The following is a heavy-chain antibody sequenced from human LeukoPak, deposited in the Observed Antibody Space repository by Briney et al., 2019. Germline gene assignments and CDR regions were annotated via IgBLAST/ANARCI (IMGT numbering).Heavy chain of an antibody. D-gene: IGHD3-3*01. CDR1: GFIFSTYA. J-gene: IGHJ4*02. CDR3: AHGGSGYYSPIDS. CDR2: ISGSGGST. Sequence: GGSLRLSCAGSGFIFSTYAMSWVRQAPGKGREWVSVISGSGGSTYYADSVKGRFTISRDNSKNMLYLQMSSLRAEDTALYYCAHGGSGYYSPIDSWGQGTLVTVSS. V-gene: IGHV3-23*01.